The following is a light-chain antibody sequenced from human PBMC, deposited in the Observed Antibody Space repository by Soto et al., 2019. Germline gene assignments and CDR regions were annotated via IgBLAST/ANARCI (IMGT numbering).Light chain of an antibody. CDR2: DVS. J-gene: IGLJ2*01. V-gene: IGLV2-14*01. CDR3: SSYTSSSTLGV. Sequence: QSALTQHASVSGSPGQSITMSCTGTSSDVGGYNYVSWYQQHPGKAPKLMIYDVSNRPSGVSNRFSGSKSGNTASLTISGLQAEDEADYYCSSYTSSSTLGVFGGGTQLTVL. CDR1: SSDVGGYNY.